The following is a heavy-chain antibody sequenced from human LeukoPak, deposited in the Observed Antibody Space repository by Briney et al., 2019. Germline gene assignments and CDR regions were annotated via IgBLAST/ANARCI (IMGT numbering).Heavy chain of an antibody. V-gene: IGHV3-7*01. J-gene: IGHJ5*02. CDR3: ARDTTESSNFWSGLGP. CDR1: GFTFSKYW. Sequence: GGSLRLSCVASGFTFSKYWMTWVRQAPGKGLEWVANIKRDGSQEYYVDAVKGRFTISRDNAKNSLYLQMNSLRVGDTAVYYCARDTTESSNFWSGLGPWGQGTLLTVSS. CDR2: IKRDGSQE. D-gene: IGHD3-3*01.